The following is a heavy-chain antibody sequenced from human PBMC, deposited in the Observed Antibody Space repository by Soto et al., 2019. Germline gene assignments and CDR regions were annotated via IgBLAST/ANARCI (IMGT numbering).Heavy chain of an antibody. CDR3: ARVQTYYDFWSGPKEAFDI. J-gene: IGHJ3*02. V-gene: IGHV6-1*01. CDR1: GDSVSSNSAA. CDR2: TYYRSKWYN. Sequence: QALSLTCAISGDSVSSNSAAWNWIRQSTSRGLEWLGRTYYRSKWYNDYAVSVKSRITINPDTSKNQFSLQLNSVTPEDTAVYYCARVQTYYDFWSGPKEAFDIWGQGTMVTVSS. D-gene: IGHD3-3*01.